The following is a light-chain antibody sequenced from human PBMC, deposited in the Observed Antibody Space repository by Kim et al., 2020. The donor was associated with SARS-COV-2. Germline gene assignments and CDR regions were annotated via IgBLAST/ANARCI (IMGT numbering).Light chain of an antibody. CDR3: QQSYSTPYT. V-gene: IGKV1-39*01. CDR2: AAS. J-gene: IGKJ2*01. Sequence: DIQMTQSPSSLSASVGDRVTITCRASQSIRSYLNWYQQKRGKAPKLLIYAASSLQSGVPSRFSGSGSGTDFTLTISSLQPEDFATYYCQQSYSTPYTFGQGNKLEI. CDR1: QSIRSY.